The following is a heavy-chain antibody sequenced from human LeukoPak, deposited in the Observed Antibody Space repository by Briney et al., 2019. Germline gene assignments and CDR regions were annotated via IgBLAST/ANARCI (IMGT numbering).Heavy chain of an antibody. V-gene: IGHV3-7*01. CDR2: IKQDGSEK. CDR1: GFTFSSYW. J-gene: IGHJ6*03. Sequence: TGGSLRLSCAASGFTFSSYWMSWVRQAPGKGLEWVANIKQDGSEKYYVDSVKGRITISRDNAKNSLYLQMNSLRAEDTAVNYCARDEYDFWSGPGSYYMDVWGKGTTVTVSS. D-gene: IGHD3-3*01. CDR3: ARDEYDFWSGPGSYYMDV.